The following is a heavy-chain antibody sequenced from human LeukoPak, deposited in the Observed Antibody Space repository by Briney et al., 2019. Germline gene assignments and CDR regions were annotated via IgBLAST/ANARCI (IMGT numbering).Heavy chain of an antibody. CDR3: ARDPHGSGSYGFDY. D-gene: IGHD3-10*01. Sequence: GGSLRLSCAASGFTFSSNAMSWVRQAPGKGLEWVSSISGSGGSTNYADSVKGRFTISRDNSKNTLYLQMNSLRAEDTAVYYCARDPHGSGSYGFDYWGQGTLVTVSS. V-gene: IGHV3-23*01. CDR2: ISGSGGST. J-gene: IGHJ4*02. CDR1: GFTFSSNA.